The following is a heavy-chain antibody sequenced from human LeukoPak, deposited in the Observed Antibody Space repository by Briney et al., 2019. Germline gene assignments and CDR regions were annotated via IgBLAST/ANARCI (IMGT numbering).Heavy chain of an antibody. CDR2: ITSSSDII. V-gene: IGHV3-48*01. D-gene: IGHD2-2*02. Sequence: GGSLRLSCAASGFTFSSCSMEWVRQAPGKGLEWVSYITSSSDIIYYADSVRGRFTISRDNAKNSIYLQMNSLRAEDTAIYYCARPDCNSTSCYTPGYWGQGTLVTVSS. CDR1: GFTFSSCS. J-gene: IGHJ4*02. CDR3: ARPDCNSTSCYTPGY.